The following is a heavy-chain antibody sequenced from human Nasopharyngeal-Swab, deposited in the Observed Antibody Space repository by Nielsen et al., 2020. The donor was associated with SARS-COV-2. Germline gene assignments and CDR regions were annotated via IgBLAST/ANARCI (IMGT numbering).Heavy chain of an antibody. CDR3: AREGEYGAYDAPDY. Sequence: WVRQAPGQGLEWMGGIVPALGLPNYAQKFRGRVTISADRSTTTSYLELSSLRSEDTAIYYCAREGEYGAYDAPDYWGQGTLATVSS. D-gene: IGHD5-12*01. CDR2: IVPALGLP. V-gene: IGHV1-69*10. J-gene: IGHJ4*02.